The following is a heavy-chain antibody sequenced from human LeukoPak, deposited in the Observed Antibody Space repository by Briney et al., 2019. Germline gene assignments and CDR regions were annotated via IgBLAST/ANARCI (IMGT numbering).Heavy chain of an antibody. D-gene: IGHD1-26*01. V-gene: IGHV3-74*01. CDR2: INIVVSST. CDR1: GFTFSTYW. CDR3: ARGPIQDSGRYYVGDY. J-gene: IGHJ4*02. Sequence: GGSHRLSCAASGFTFSTYWMHWVRQAPGKGLVCVSRINIVVSSTNYADSVKGRLTISRNNTRNTLYLQKNSRRAEDTAVYYCARGPIQDSGRYYVGDYWGQGTLVTVS.